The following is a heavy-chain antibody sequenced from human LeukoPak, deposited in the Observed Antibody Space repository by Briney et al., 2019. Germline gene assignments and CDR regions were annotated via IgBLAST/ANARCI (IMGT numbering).Heavy chain of an antibody. CDR2: IYYTGGT. J-gene: IGHJ3*02. D-gene: IGHD1-26*01. CDR3: ARGGGAGRAFDI. CDR1: GGSITSSSYY. V-gene: IGHV4-39*01. Sequence: PSETLSLTCSVSGGSITSSSYYCAWIRQPPGKGLEWIGSIYYTGGTYYNPSLKGRLTISLGTSKNQFSLKLNSVTAADTAVYYCARGGGAGRAFDIWGQGTMVTVSS.